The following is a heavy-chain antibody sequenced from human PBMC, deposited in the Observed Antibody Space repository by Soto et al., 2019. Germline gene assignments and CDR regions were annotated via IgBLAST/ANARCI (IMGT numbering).Heavy chain of an antibody. V-gene: IGHV3-23*01. Sequence: EVQLLESGGGLVQPGGSLRLSCAASGFALSSYAMGWVRQAPGKGLEWVSGIKTRGGGTYSADSVRGGFAISRDNSNNTLYLQMTCLRAEDTAVYYCARALGSLDPFDSWGQGTPVTVSS. D-gene: IGHD3-3*01. CDR1: GFALSSYA. CDR2: IKTRGGGT. J-gene: IGHJ4*02. CDR3: ARALGSLDPFDS.